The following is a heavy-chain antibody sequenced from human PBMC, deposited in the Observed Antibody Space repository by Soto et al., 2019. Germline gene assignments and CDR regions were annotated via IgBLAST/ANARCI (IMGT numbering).Heavy chain of an antibody. CDR1: GGSISSSSYY. J-gene: IGHJ6*02. CDR3: ASSLVLWFGEFPYDYYYYGMDV. V-gene: IGHV4-39*01. CDR2: IYYSGST. D-gene: IGHD3-10*01. Sequence: SETLSLTCTVSGGSISSSSYYWGWIRQPPGKGLEWIGSIYYSGSTYYNPSLKSRVTISVDTSKNQFSLKLSSVTAADTAVYYCASSLVLWFGEFPYDYYYYGMDVWGQGTTVT.